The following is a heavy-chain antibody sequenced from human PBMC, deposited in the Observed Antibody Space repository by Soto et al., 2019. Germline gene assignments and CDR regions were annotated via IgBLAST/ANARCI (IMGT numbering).Heavy chain of an antibody. CDR3: ARVGRTYYDFWSGPSGDYFDY. D-gene: IGHD3-3*01. CDR2: INAGNGNT. J-gene: IGHJ4*02. V-gene: IGHV1-3*01. Sequence: QVQLVQSGAEVKKPGASVKVSCKASGYTFTSYAMHWVRQAPGQRLEWMGWINAGNGNTKYSQKFQGRVTITRDPSASTAYMELSSLRSEDTAVYYCARVGRTYYDFWSGPSGDYFDYWGQGTLVTVSS. CDR1: GYTFTSYA.